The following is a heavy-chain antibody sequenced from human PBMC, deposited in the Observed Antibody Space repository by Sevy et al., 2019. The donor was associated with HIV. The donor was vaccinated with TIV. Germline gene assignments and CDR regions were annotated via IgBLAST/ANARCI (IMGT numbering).Heavy chain of an antibody. CDR1: VFTVSSNY. J-gene: IGHJ4*02. Sequence: GGSLRLSCAASVFTVSSNYMSWVRQAPGKGLEWVSVIYSGGRTYYADSVKGRFTISRDNSRNTLYLQMNSLRAEDTAVYYCASGYDSSGFEFDYWGQGILVTVSS. CDR3: ASGYDSSGFEFDY. V-gene: IGHV3-53*01. CDR2: IYSGGRT. D-gene: IGHD3-22*01.